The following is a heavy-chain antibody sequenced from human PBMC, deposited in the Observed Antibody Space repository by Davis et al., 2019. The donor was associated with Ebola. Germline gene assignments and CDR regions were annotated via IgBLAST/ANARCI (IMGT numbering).Heavy chain of an antibody. CDR1: VFTFSSYA. J-gene: IGHJ4*02. Sequence: PGGSLRLSCAASVFTFSSYAMHWVRQAPGKGLEWVAVISYDGSNKYYADSVKGRFTISRDNSKNTLYLQMNSLRAEDTAVYYCARLPSYYDSSGYYQVDYWGQGTLVTVSS. CDR3: ARLPSYYDSSGYYQVDY. CDR2: ISYDGSNK. D-gene: IGHD3-22*01. V-gene: IGHV3-30-3*01.